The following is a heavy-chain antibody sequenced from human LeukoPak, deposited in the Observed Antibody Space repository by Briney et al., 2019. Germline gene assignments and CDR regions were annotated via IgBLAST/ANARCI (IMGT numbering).Heavy chain of an antibody. V-gene: IGHV3-30*15. CDR2: ISYDGSNK. J-gene: IGHJ4*02. CDR1: GFTFSSYA. Sequence: PGRSLRLSCAASGFTFSSYAMHWVRQAPAKGLEWVAVISYDGSNKYYADSVKGRFTICRDNSKNTLYLQMSSLRAEDTAVYYCARTSWSYFGRLLYYFDYWGQGTLVTVSS. CDR3: ARTSWSYFGRLLYYFDY. D-gene: IGHD1-26*01.